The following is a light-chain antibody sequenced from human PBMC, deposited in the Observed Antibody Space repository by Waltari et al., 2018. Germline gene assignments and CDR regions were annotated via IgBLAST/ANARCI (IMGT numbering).Light chain of an antibody. CDR2: GNI. Sequence: QSVLTQPPSVSGAPGQRVTISCTGSSSNIGAGYDVHWYQQLPGTAPKLLTYGNINRPSGVPDRFSGSKSGTSASLAITGLQAEDEADYYCQSYDSSLVFGGGTKLTVL. J-gene: IGLJ2*01. CDR1: SSNIGAGYD. CDR3: QSYDSSLV. V-gene: IGLV1-40*01.